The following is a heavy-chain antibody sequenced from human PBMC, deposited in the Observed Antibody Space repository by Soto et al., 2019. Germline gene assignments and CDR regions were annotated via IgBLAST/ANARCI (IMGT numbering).Heavy chain of an antibody. CDR3: AKATYRYDSSGYYPFDY. J-gene: IGHJ4*02. Sequence: GGSLRLSCAASGFTFSSYAMSWVRQAPGKGLEWVSAISGSGGSTYYADSVKGRFTISRDNSKNTLYLQMNSLRAEDTAVYYCAKATYRYDSSGYYPFDYWGQGTMVTVYS. V-gene: IGHV3-23*01. CDR1: GFTFSSYA. D-gene: IGHD3-22*01. CDR2: ISGSGGST.